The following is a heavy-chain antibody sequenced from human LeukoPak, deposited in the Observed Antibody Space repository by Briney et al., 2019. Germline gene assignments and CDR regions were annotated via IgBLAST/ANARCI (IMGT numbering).Heavy chain of an antibody. V-gene: IGHV4-34*01. CDR2: INHSGST. J-gene: IGHJ4*02. CDR1: GGSFSGYY. D-gene: IGHD3-3*01. Sequence: SETLSLTCAVYGGSFSGYYWSWIRQPPGKGLEWIGEINHSGSTNYNPSLKSRVTISVDTSKNQFSLKLSSATAADTAVYYCARAYYDFWSGARRFGSFDYWGQGTLVTVSS. CDR3: ARAYYDFWSGARRFGSFDY.